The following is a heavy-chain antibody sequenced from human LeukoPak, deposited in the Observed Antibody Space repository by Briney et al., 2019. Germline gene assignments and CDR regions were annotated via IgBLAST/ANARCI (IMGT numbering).Heavy chain of an antibody. CDR2: IIPIFGTA. CDR1: GYTFTSYG. CDR3: ARLITPFPTAAGWFDP. J-gene: IGHJ5*02. Sequence: ASVKVSCKASGYTFTSYGISWVRQAPGQGLEWMGGIIPIFGTANYAQKFQGRVTITADESTSTAYMELSSLRSEDTAVYYCARLITPFPTAAGWFDPWGQGTLVTVSS. D-gene: IGHD1-14*01. V-gene: IGHV1-69*13.